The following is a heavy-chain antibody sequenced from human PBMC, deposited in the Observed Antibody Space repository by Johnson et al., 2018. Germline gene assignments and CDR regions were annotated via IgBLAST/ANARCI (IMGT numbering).Heavy chain of an antibody. D-gene: IGHD3-10*01. CDR2: ISGDGFTT. CDR3: AKDLGGSLPDAFDI. CDR1: GFSFNNYA. J-gene: IGHJ3*02. Sequence: VRLVQSGGGFVQPGGSLRLSCAASGFSFNNYAMTWVRQAPGKGLEWVSVISGDGFTTYYADSVKGRFTISRDNSKNTLLQMNSRRAEDTAVYYCAKDLGGSLPDAFDIWGQGTMVTVSS. V-gene: IGHV3-23*04.